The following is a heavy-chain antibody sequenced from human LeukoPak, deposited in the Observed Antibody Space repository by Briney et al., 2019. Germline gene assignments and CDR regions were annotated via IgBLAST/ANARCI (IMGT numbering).Heavy chain of an antibody. J-gene: IGHJ4*02. CDR3: ARGKGQWLVGDENYFDY. Sequence: ASVKVSYKASGYTFTSYDINWVRQATGQGLEWMGWMNPNSGNTGYAQKFQGRVTITRDTSASTAYMELSSLRSEDTAVYYCARGKGQWLVGDENYFDYWGQGTLVTVSS. CDR2: MNPNSGNT. V-gene: IGHV1-8*01. CDR1: GYTFTSYD. D-gene: IGHD6-19*01.